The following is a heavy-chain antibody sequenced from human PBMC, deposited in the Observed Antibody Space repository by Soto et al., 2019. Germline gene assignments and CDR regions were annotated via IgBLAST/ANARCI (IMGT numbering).Heavy chain of an antibody. CDR3: AADSYYDFWSGYPI. CDR1: GFTFTSSA. Sequence: SVKVSCKASGFTFTSSAMQWVRQARGQRLEWIGWIVVGSGNTNYAQKFQERVTITRDMSTSTAYMELSSLRSEDTAVYYCAADSYYDFWSGYPIWGQGTMVTVSS. J-gene: IGHJ3*02. D-gene: IGHD3-3*01. V-gene: IGHV1-58*02. CDR2: IVVGSGNT.